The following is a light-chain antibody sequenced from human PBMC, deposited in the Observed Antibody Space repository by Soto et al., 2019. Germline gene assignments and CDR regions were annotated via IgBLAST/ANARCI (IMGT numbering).Light chain of an antibody. CDR2: EVN. CDR1: SSDVGVHNF. J-gene: IGLJ1*01. Sequence: QSVLTQPASISGSPGQSITISCTGTSSDVGVHNFVSWYQQLPGKAPKVLIYEVNKRPSGISNRFSGSKSGITASLTVSGLQAEDEGYYVCGSYAGRSTYGFGSGTKVTVL. V-gene: IGLV2-23*02. CDR3: GSYAGRSTYG.